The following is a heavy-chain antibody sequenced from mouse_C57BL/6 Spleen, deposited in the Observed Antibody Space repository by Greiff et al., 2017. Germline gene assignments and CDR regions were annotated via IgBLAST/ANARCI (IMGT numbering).Heavy chain of an antibody. J-gene: IGHJ4*01. CDR2: IWRGGST. Sequence: VKVVESGPGLVQPSQSLSITCTVSGFSLTSYGVHWVRQSPGKGLEWLGVIWRGGSTDYNAAFMSRLSITKDNSKSQVFSKMNSLQADDTAIYYCTKKGNYAMDYWGQGTSVTVSS. V-gene: IGHV2-5*01. CDR1: GFSLTSYG. CDR3: TKKGNYAMDY.